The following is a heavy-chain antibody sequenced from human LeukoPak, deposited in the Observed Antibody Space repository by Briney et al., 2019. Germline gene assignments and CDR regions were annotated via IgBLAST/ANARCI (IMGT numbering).Heavy chain of an antibody. D-gene: IGHD3-22*01. V-gene: IGHV1-24*01. Sequence: GASVKVSCKVSGYTLTELSMHWVRQAPGKGLEWMGGFDPEDGETIYAQKFQGRVTMTEDTSTDTAYMELSSLRSGDTAVYYCATKLYYYDSSGYYYFNWFDPWGQGTLVTVSS. CDR3: ATKLYYYDSSGYYYFNWFDP. CDR2: FDPEDGET. CDR1: GYTLTELS. J-gene: IGHJ5*02.